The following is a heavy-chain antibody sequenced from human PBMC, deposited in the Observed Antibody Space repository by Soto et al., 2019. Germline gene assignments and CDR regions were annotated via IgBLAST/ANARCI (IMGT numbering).Heavy chain of an antibody. CDR3: ATSLSTIGARLDY. V-gene: IGHV1-2*02. CDR1: GYIFTDYY. CDR2: INPNTGGT. D-gene: IGHD6-6*01. Sequence: QVQLVQSGAEVRKPGASVKVSCEASGYIFTDYYMHWVRQAPGQGLEYMGWINPNTGGTKYAQKFQGRVTMTRETLIVNWLTSDDTAVYYCATSLSTIGARLDYWGQGTLVTVSS. J-gene: IGHJ4*02.